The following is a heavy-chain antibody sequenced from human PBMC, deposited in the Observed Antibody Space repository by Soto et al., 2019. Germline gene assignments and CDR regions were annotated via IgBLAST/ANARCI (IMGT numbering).Heavy chain of an antibody. CDR3: ARLSRITMVRGAPPSYYYYMDV. V-gene: IGHV4-34*01. CDR2: INHSGST. D-gene: IGHD3-10*01. Sequence: PSETLSLTCAVYGGSFSGYYWSWIRQPPGKGLEWIGEINHSGSTNYNPSLKSRVTISVDTSKNQFSLKLSSVTAADTAVYYCARLSRITMVRGAPPSYYYYMDVWGKGTTVTVSS. J-gene: IGHJ6*03. CDR1: GGSFSGYY.